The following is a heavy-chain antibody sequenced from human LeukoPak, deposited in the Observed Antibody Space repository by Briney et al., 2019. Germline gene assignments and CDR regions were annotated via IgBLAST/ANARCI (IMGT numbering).Heavy chain of an antibody. CDR3: ATLVSTRYYFDY. J-gene: IGHJ4*02. Sequence: SETLSLTCTVSGYSISSGYYWGWIRPPPGKGLEWIGSISHSGSTYYKPSLKSRVTISVDTSKNQFSLRLTSVTAADTAVYFFATLVSTRYYFDYWGQGTLVTVSS. D-gene: IGHD5/OR15-5a*01. CDR1: GYSISSGYY. V-gene: IGHV4-38-2*02. CDR2: ISHSGST.